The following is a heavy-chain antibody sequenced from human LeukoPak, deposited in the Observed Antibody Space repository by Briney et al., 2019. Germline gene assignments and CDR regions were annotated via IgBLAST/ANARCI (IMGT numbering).Heavy chain of an antibody. CDR1: GFTFSRYA. V-gene: IGHV3-23*01. CDR3: AREKKRGYYYDSSGHNDAFDI. CDR2: ISGSGGST. D-gene: IGHD3-22*01. J-gene: IGHJ3*02. Sequence: PGGSLRLSCAASGFTFSRYAMTWVRQAPGKGLEWVSAISGSGGSTYYADSVKGRFTISRDNSKNTLYLQMNSLRAEDTAVYYCAREKKRGYYYDSSGHNDAFDIWGQGTMVTVSS.